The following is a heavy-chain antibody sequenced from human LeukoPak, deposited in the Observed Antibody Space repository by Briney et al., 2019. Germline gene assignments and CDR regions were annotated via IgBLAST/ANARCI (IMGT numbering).Heavy chain of an antibody. CDR3: AKRIVVVTHDAFDI. V-gene: IGHV3-23*01. D-gene: IGHD3-22*01. Sequence: HPGGSLRLSCAASGFTFSSYAMSGVRQAPGRGLEWVSAISGSGGSTYYADSVKGRFTISRDNSKNTLYLQMNSLRAEDTAVYYCAKRIVVVTHDAFDIWGQGTMVTVSS. J-gene: IGHJ3*02. CDR2: ISGSGGST. CDR1: GFTFSSYA.